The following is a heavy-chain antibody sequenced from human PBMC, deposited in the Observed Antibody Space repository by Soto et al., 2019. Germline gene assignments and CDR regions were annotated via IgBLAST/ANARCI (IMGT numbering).Heavy chain of an antibody. V-gene: IGHV3-23*01. CDR2: ISGSGGST. Sequence: GGSLRLSCAASGFTFSSYAMSWVRQAPGKGLEWVSAISGSGGSTYYADSVKGRFTISRDNSKNTLYLQMNSLRAEDTAVYYCAKDQGFGRDCSGGSCYFGVAFDYWGQGTLVTVSS. CDR1: GFTFSSYA. CDR3: AKDQGFGRDCSGGSCYFGVAFDY. D-gene: IGHD2-15*01. J-gene: IGHJ4*02.